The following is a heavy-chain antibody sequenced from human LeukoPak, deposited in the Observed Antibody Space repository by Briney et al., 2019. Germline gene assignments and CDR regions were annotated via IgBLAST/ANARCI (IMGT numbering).Heavy chain of an antibody. V-gene: IGHV1-69*13. CDR1: GGTFSSYA. D-gene: IGHD6-19*01. CDR3: ARSGWGNRQAFDI. Sequence: PGASVTVSCKASGGTFSSYAISWVRQAPGQGLEWMGGIIPIFGTANYAQKFQGRVTITADESTSTAYMELRSLRSDDTAVYYCARSGWGNRQAFDIWGQGTMVTVSS. J-gene: IGHJ3*02. CDR2: IIPIFGTA.